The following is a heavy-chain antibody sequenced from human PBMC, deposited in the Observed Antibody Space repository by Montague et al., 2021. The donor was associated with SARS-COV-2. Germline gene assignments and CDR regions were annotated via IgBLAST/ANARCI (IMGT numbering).Heavy chain of an antibody. CDR2: TYYRSKWYN. V-gene: IGHV6-1*01. D-gene: IGHD6-13*01. J-gene: IGHJ3*02. CDR3: ARGSSIAAAGDAFDI. CDR1: GDSVPSNSAA. Sequence: CAISGDSVPSNSAAWNWIRQSPSRGLEWLGRTYYRSKWYNDYAVSVKSRITINPDTSKNQFSPQLNSVTPEDTAVYYCARGSSIAAAGDAFDIWGQGTMVTVSS.